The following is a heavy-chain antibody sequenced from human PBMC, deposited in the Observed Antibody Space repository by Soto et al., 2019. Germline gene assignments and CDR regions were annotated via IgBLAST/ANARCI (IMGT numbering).Heavy chain of an antibody. V-gene: IGHV1-24*01. CDR1: GYTLTELS. D-gene: IGHD3-10*01. CDR2: FDPEDGET. Sequence: ASVKVSCKVSGYTLTELSMHWVRQAPGKGLEWMGGFDPEDGETIYAQKFQGRVTMTEDTSTDTAYMELSSLRSEDTAVYYCARSGEIWFGDYYYYMDVWGKGTTVTVSS. J-gene: IGHJ6*03. CDR3: ARSGEIWFGDYYYYMDV.